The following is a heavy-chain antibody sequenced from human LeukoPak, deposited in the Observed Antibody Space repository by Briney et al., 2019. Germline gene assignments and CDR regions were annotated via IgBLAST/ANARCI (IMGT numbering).Heavy chain of an antibody. CDR2: IYHSGST. CDR3: ARGYIFDY. J-gene: IGHJ4*02. V-gene: IGHV4-38-2*02. D-gene: IGHD6-13*01. Sequence: SETLSLTCSVSGYSISSGYYWGWIRQPPGKGLEWIGSIYHSGSTYYNPSLKSRVTISIDTSNNQFSLKLSSVTAADTAVYYCARGYIFDYWGQGTLVTVSS. CDR1: GYSISSGYY.